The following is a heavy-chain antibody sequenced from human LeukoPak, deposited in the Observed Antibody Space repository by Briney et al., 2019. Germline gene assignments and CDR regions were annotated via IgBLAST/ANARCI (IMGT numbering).Heavy chain of an antibody. Sequence: SVKVSCKASGGTFSSYAISWVRQAPGQGLEWMGGIIPIFDTANYARKFQGRVTITTDESTSTAYMELSSLRSEDTAVYYCARASYGILYYFDYWGQGTLVTVSS. J-gene: IGHJ4*02. CDR3: ARASYGILYYFDY. CDR2: IIPIFDTA. CDR1: GGTFSSYA. V-gene: IGHV1-69*05. D-gene: IGHD2-21*01.